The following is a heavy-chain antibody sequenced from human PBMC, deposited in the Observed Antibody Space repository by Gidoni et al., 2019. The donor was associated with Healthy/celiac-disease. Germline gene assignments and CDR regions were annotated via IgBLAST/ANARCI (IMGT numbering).Heavy chain of an antibody. CDR2: IYYSGST. D-gene: IGHD3-22*01. Sequence: QVQLQESGPGLVKPSETLSLTCTVSGGSISRYYWSWIRQPPGKGLEWIGYIYYSGSTNYNPSLKSRVTISVDTSKNQFSLKLSSVTAADTAVYYCAREDYYDSSGYPNWFDPWGQGTLVTVSS. CDR3: AREDYYDSSGYPNWFDP. CDR1: GGSISRYY. J-gene: IGHJ5*02. V-gene: IGHV4-59*01.